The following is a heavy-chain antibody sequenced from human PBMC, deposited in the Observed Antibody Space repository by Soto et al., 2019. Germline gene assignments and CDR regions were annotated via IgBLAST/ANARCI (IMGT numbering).Heavy chain of an antibody. CDR3: AKVPTAMAREGGY. CDR1: GFPFSSYA. J-gene: IGHJ4*02. Sequence: RSLRLSCAASGFPFSSYAMSWVRQAPGKGLEWVSAISGSGGSTYYADSVKGRFTISRDNSKNTLYLQMNSLRAEHTAVYYCAKVPTAMAREGGYCGQGSLVTTSS. D-gene: IGHD5-18*01. V-gene: IGHV3-23*01. CDR2: ISGSGGST.